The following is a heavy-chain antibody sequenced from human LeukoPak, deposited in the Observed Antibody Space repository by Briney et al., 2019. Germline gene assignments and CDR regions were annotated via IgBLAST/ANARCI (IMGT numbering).Heavy chain of an antibody. CDR3: ARETYYDILTGQTRGPFDI. V-gene: IGHV1-69*05. D-gene: IGHD3-9*01. J-gene: IGHJ3*02. CDR2: IIPIFGTA. Sequence: AASVKVSCKASGGTFSSYAISWVRQAPGQGLEWMGGIIPIFGTANYAQKFQGRVTITTDESTSTAYMELSSLRSEDTAVYYCARETYYDILTGQTRGPFDIWGQGTMVTVSP. CDR1: GGTFSSYA.